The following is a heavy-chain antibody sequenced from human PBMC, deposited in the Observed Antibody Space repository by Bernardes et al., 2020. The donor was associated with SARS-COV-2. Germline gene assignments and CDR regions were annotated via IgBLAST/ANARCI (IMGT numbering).Heavy chain of an antibody. Sequence: GGSLRLSCAASGFTFSNNAMGWVRQAPGKGLEWVSAISGSGRSTYYANSVKGRFTISRDNSKNTVFLHMDSLRAEDTAIYFCAKDYETLYGDYFYFDSWGQGTLVTVSS. CDR1: GFTFSNNA. D-gene: IGHD4-17*01. J-gene: IGHJ4*02. CDR2: ISGSGRST. V-gene: IGHV3-23*01. CDR3: AKDYETLYGDYFYFDS.